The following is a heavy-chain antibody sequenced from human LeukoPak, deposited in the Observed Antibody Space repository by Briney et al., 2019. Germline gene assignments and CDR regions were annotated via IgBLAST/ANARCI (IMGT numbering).Heavy chain of an antibody. Sequence: GGSLRLSCAASGFTFSSYSMNWVRQAPGKGLEWVSYISSSSSTIYYADSVKGRFTISRDNAKNSLYLQMNSLRAEDTAVYYCAKDQVVLLWFGGPDYWGQGTLVTVSS. J-gene: IGHJ4*02. CDR1: GFTFSSYS. CDR2: ISSSSSTI. D-gene: IGHD3-10*01. CDR3: AKDQVVLLWFGGPDY. V-gene: IGHV3-48*01.